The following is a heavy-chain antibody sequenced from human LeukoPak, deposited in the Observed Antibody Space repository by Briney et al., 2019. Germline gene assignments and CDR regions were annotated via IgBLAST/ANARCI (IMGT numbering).Heavy chain of an antibody. D-gene: IGHD3-10*02. CDR2: INTDGRVT. Sequence: PGGSLRLSCVASGFTFTTYLMHWVRQVPGKGLVWVARINTDGRVTTYADPVKGRFTVSRDNAENTLYLQMNILRPEDTAVYYCIRETHVGLHLEYWGQGTLATVSA. CDR3: IRETHVGLHLEY. J-gene: IGHJ4*02. CDR1: GFTFTTYL. V-gene: IGHV3-74*01.